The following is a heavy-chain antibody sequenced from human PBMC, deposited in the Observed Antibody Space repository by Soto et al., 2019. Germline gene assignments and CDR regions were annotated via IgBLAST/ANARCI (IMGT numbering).Heavy chain of an antibody. CDR3: ATTTVTTTETGYYYYYYMDV. CDR1: GFTVSSNY. J-gene: IGHJ6*03. D-gene: IGHD4-4*01. Sequence: GGSLRLSCAASGFTVSSNYMSWVRQAPGKGLEWVSVIYSGGSTYYADSVKGRFTISRHNSKNTLYLQMNSLRAEDTAVYYCATTTVTTTETGYYYYYYMDVWGKGTTVTVSS. V-gene: IGHV3-53*04. CDR2: IYSGGST.